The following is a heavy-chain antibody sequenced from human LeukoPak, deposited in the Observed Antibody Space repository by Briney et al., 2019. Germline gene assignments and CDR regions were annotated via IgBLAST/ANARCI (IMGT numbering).Heavy chain of an antibody. J-gene: IGHJ3*02. CDR2: SHYSGDS. Sequence: PSETLSLTCTVSGASINTYWWSWIRQPPGKGLEWIGYSHYSGDSNYNPSLKSRLTLSVDTSKNEVSLVLTSVTAADTALYYCARQPGGTAAFDIWAQGTMVTVS. CDR3: ARQPGGTAAFDI. D-gene: IGHD1-14*01. V-gene: IGHV4-59*08. CDR1: GASINTYW.